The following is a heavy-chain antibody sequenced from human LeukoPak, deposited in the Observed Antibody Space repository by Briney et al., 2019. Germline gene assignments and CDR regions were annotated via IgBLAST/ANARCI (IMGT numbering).Heavy chain of an antibody. CDR1: GFTFSTYS. J-gene: IGHJ6*03. Sequence: GGSLRLSCAASGFTFSTYSMNWLRLAPGKGLEWVSSISPDSNYKYYVDSVKGRFTISRDNAKSSLYLQMNSLRAEDTAVYYRAREKQLVPTYYYYYMDVWGKGTTVTVSS. V-gene: IGHV3-21*01. CDR2: ISPDSNYK. D-gene: IGHD6-6*01. CDR3: AREKQLVPTYYYYYMDV.